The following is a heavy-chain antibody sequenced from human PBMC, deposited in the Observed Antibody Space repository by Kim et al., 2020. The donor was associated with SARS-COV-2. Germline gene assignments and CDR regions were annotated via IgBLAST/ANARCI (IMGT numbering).Heavy chain of an antibody. J-gene: IGHJ4*02. V-gene: IGHV1-2*02. CDR2: INPNSGDT. Sequence: ASVKVSCKASGYTFTGYYMHWVRQAPGQGLEWMGWINPNSGDTNYAQKFQGRVTMTRDTSISTAYMELSRLRSDDTAVYYCARAYYYDSSGYSWGQGTLVTVSS. CDR3: ARAYYYDSSGYS. CDR1: GYTFTGYY. D-gene: IGHD3-22*01.